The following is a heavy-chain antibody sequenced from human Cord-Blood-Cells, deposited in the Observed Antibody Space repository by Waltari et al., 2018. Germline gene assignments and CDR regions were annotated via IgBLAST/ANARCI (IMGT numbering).Heavy chain of an antibody. CDR3: ARDYGDYNWFDP. CDR1: GYTFTGYY. D-gene: IGHD4-17*01. V-gene: IGHV1-2*02. Sequence: QVPPVQSGAEVKKPGASVQASCTASGYTFTGYYMPWVRQAPGQGLEWMGWINPNSGGTNYAKKFQGRVTMTRDTSISTAYMELSRLRSDDTAVYYGARDYGDYNWFDPWGQGTLVTVSS. J-gene: IGHJ5*02. CDR2: INPNSGGT.